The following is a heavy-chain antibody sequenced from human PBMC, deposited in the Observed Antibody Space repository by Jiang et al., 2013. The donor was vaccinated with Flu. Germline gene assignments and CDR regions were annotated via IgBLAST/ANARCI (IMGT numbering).Heavy chain of an antibody. J-gene: IGHJ4*02. D-gene: IGHD4-11*01. CDR2: IYPGDSDT. CDR3: ARTLPTEGYSNRYFDY. V-gene: IGHV5-51*03. Sequence: GAEVKKPGESLKISCKGSGYSFTSYWIGWVRQMPGKGLEWMGIIYPGDSDTRYSPSFQGQVTISADKSISTAYLQWSSLKASDTAMYYCARTLPTEGYSNRYFDYWGQGTLVTVSS. CDR1: GYSFTSYW.